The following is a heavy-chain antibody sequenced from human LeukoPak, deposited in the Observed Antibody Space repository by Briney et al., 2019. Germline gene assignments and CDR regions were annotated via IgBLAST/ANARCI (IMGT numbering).Heavy chain of an antibody. V-gene: IGHV1-18*01. D-gene: IGHD3/OR15-3a*01. CDR1: RYTFTSYG. CDR2: ISAYNGNT. CDR3: ARVHALDKLGQPYYYYGMDV. J-gene: IGHJ6*02. Sequence: ASVKVSCKASRYTFTSYGISWVRQAPGQGLEWMGWISAYNGNTNYAQKLQGRVTMTTDTSTSTAYMELRSLRSDDTAVYYCARVHALDKLGQPYYYYGMDVWGQGTTVSVSS.